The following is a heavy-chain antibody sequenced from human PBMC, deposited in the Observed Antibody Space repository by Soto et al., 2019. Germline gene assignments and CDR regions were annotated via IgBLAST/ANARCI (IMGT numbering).Heavy chain of an antibody. D-gene: IGHD3-9*01. Sequence: QVQLVQSGAELKTPGASVKVSCKTSGYTFNIYVISWVRQAPGQGLEWMGWINPYNGDTNYAQNFQGRVTMTTDTSTTTGYMEVRSLRSDDTAVYYCARARQRGILTGFDYWGQGTLVTVSS. CDR1: GYTFNIYV. CDR2: INPYNGDT. J-gene: IGHJ4*02. V-gene: IGHV1-18*01. CDR3: ARARQRGILTGFDY.